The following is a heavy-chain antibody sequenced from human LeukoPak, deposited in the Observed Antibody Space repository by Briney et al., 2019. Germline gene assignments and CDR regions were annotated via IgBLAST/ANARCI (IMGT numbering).Heavy chain of an antibody. J-gene: IGHJ6*02. CDR1: GFTFSNYN. CDR2: ISSNSSTI. Sequence: GGSLRLSCAASGFTFSNYNMNWVRQAPGKGLEWVSYISSNSSTIYYADSVKGRFTISRDNAKNSLYLQMNSLRAEDTAVYYCARGEQQWLAPTYYGMDVWGQGTTVTVSS. CDR3: ARGEQQWLAPTYYGMDV. D-gene: IGHD6-19*01. V-gene: IGHV3-48*01.